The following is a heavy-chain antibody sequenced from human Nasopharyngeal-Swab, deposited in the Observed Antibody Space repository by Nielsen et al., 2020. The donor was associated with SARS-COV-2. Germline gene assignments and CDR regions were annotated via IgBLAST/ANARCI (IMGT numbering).Heavy chain of an antibody. CDR2: I. CDR1: GFTFSSYS. D-gene: IGHD6-13*01. Sequence: ESLKISCAASGFTFSSYSMNWVRQAPGKGLEWVSYIYYADSVKGRFTISRDNAKNSLYLQMNSLRAEDTAVYYCARDSYSSSWYENRRFDPWGQGTLVTVSS. CDR3: ARDSYSSSWYENRRFDP. J-gene: IGHJ5*02. V-gene: IGHV3-21*01.